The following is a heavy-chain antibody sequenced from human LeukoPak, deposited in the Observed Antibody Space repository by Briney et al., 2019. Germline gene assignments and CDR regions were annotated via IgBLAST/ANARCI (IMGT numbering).Heavy chain of an antibody. CDR3: ARGRERGYYPFDY. J-gene: IGHJ4*02. CDR1: GGSISSYS. V-gene: IGHV4-59*01. D-gene: IGHD3-3*01. CDR2: IYYSDYT. Sequence: SETLSLTCTVSGGSISSYSWSRIRQPPGKGLEWIGYIYYSDYTNYNPSLKSRATMSVDTSKNQFSLKLTSVTAADTAVYYCARGRERGYYPFDYWGQGILVTVSS.